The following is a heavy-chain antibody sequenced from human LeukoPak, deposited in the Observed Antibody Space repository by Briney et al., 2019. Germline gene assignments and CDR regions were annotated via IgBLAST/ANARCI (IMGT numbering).Heavy chain of an antibody. Sequence: GGSLRLSCAALGFSFSSYWMHWVRQVPGKGLVWVSRINSDGTSVRYADSVKGRFTISRDNAKNTLYLQMNSLRAEDTGVYYCGRSHYYDSSGNFYYYAMDVWGQGTTVTVSS. CDR1: GFSFSSYW. V-gene: IGHV3-74*01. D-gene: IGHD3-22*01. J-gene: IGHJ6*02. CDR3: GRSHYYDSSGNFYYYAMDV. CDR2: INSDGTSV.